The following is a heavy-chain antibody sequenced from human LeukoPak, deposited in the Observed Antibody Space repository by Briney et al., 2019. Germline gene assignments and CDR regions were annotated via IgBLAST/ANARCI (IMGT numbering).Heavy chain of an antibody. V-gene: IGHV4-59*01. Sequence: SETLSLTCFVSGGSMKNSYWTWIRQAPGKGQEWLGNIDDSGNTNYRPSLKSRVTISLDTSKNRFSLRVTSVTAADTALFFCARDSSPSALPYMDVWGKGTTVTVSS. D-gene: IGHD2-2*01. J-gene: IGHJ6*03. CDR2: IDDSGNT. CDR3: ARDSSPSALPYMDV. CDR1: GGSMKNSY.